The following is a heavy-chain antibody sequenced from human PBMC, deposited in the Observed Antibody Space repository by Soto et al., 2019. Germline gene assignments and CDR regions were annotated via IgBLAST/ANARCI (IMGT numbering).Heavy chain of an antibody. CDR2: MNPNSGNT. Sequence: ASVKVSCKASGYTFTNSDINWVRQATGQGLEWMGWMNPNSGNTGYAQKFQGRVTMASNTSISTAYMELSSLRSEDTAVYYCAKQGPVHCSGTSCPYYFDYWGQGALVTVSS. V-gene: IGHV1-8*01. CDR3: AKQGPVHCSGTSCPYYFDY. CDR1: GYTFTNSD. D-gene: IGHD2-2*01. J-gene: IGHJ4*02.